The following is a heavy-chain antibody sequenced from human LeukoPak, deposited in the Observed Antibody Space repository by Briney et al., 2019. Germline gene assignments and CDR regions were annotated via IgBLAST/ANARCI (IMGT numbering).Heavy chain of an antibody. V-gene: IGHV3-48*03. CDR3: ARGAGSYPFFDY. J-gene: IGHJ4*02. CDR1: GFTFGIYE. CDR2: ISNSGNTI. Sequence: GGSLRLSCAASGFTFGIYEMNWVRQAPGKGPEWISYISNSGNTIYYGDSVKGRFTISGDNAKNSLYLQMNSLRAEDTAIYYCARGAGSYPFFDYWRQGTLVTVSS. D-gene: IGHD1-26*01.